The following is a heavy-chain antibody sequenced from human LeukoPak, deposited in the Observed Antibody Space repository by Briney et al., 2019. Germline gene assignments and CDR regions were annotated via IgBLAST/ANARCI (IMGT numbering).Heavy chain of an antibody. CDR2: IYSGGST. Sequence: PEGSLRLSCAASGFTVSSNYMSWVRQAPGKGLEWVAVIYSGGSTYYADSVKGGCTISRHNSKNKLYLQMTNMRAEDTAVYYLSRLYGTFSEWSPYFDYWGQGTLVTVSS. J-gene: IGHJ4*02. V-gene: IGHV3-53*04. CDR3: SRLYGTFSEWSPYFDY. D-gene: IGHD3-3*02. CDR1: GFTVSSNY.